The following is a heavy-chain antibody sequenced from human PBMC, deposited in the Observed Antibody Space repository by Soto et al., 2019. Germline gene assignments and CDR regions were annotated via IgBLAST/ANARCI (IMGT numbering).Heavy chain of an antibody. CDR2: INPSGGST. J-gene: IGHJ4*02. CDR3: ARAVAGTYFDY. D-gene: IGHD6-19*01. V-gene: IGHV1-46*01. Sequence: ASVKVSCKASGYTFTSYYMHWVRQAPGQGLEWMGIINPSGGSTSYAQKFQGRVTMTRDTSTSTVYMELSSLRSEDTAAYYCARAVAGTYFDYWGQGTLVTVSS. CDR1: GYTFTSYY.